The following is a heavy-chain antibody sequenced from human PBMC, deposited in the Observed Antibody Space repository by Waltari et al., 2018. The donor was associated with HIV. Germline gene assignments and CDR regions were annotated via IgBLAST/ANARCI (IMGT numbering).Heavy chain of an antibody. CDR3: ARGPITMFSPPAFDY. J-gene: IGHJ4*02. CDR2: INHSGST. CDR1: GGSFSGYY. V-gene: IGHV4-34*01. Sequence: QVQLQQWGAGLLKPSETLSLTCAVYGGSFSGYYWSWIRQPPGKGLEWIGEINHSGSTNYNPSLKSRVTISVDTSKNQFSLKLSSVTAADTAVYYCARGPITMFSPPAFDYWGQGTLVTVSS. D-gene: IGHD3-10*02.